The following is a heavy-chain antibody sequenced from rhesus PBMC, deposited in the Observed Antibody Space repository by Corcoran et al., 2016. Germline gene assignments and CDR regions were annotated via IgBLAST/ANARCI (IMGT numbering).Heavy chain of an antibody. J-gene: IGHJ4*01. V-gene: IGHV3-22*01. D-gene: IGHD6-31*01. CDR1: GFTFSSSG. Sequence: EVQLVESGGGLVQPGGSLRLSCVVSGFTFSSSGFHWVRQAPGKGLKWVSAIETKGDTKLYTDSVKGRVSISRENAKNTLYLRMDSLRVEDTAVYYCARGASGAGDYWGQGVLVTVSS. CDR2: IETKGDTK. CDR3: ARGASGAGDY.